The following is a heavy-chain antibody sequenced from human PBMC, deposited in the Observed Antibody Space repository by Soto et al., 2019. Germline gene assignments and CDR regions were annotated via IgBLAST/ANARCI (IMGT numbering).Heavy chain of an antibody. Sequence: QVQLQQWGAGLLKPSETLSLTCAVYGGSFSGYYWSWIRQPPGKGLEWIGEINHSGSTNYNPSLKSRVTISVDTSKYQFSLKLSSVTAADTAVYYCARGPVVVVAATPRSAFDIWGQGTMVTVSS. D-gene: IGHD2-15*01. CDR3: ARGPVVVVAATPRSAFDI. V-gene: IGHV4-34*01. CDR1: GGSFSGYY. CDR2: INHSGST. J-gene: IGHJ3*02.